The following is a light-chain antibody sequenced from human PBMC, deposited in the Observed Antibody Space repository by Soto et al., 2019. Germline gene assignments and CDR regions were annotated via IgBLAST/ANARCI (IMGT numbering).Light chain of an antibody. J-gene: IGLJ3*02. CDR1: NSDIGGHNF. CDR2: GVS. Sequence: QSALTQPASVSESLGQSITISCSGTNSDIGGHNFVSWHQQLPGKTPKVLIYGVSNRPSGISNRFSGSKSGNTASLTISGLQAEDEADYYCSSSTFSNTWVFGGGTQLTVL. CDR3: SSSTFSNTWV. V-gene: IGLV2-14*01.